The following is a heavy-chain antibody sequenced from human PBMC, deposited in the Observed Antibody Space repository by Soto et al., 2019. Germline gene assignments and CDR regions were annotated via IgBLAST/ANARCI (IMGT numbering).Heavy chain of an antibody. CDR1: GFTFSIYG. V-gene: IGHV3-30*03. CDR2: IAHDGNNK. J-gene: IGHJ4*02. CDR3: ARPPADKEWDRLLRVQLDY. Sequence: QVQLVESGGGVVQPGRSLGLSCATSGFTFSIYGMHWVRQAPGKGLEWVAVIAHDGNNKYYGDSVKGRFTISRDNSKNTLYLQMNSLRADDTAVYECARPPADKEWDRLLRVQLDYWGQGTLVTVSS. D-gene: IGHD1-26*01.